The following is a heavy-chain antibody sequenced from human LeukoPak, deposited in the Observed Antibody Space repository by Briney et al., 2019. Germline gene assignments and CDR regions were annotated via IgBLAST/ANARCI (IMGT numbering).Heavy chain of an antibody. Sequence: WGSLRLSCAASGFTFSSYAMSWVRQAPGKGLELVSVISGSSDSTYYADPVKGRFTISRDNSTNTLYLQMSRLRAEDTAVYYCAKHTGYYSYYGMDVWGQGTTVTVSS. CDR3: AKHTGYYSYYGMDV. CDR2: ISGSSDST. V-gene: IGHV3-23*01. D-gene: IGHD2-8*02. CDR1: GFTFSSYA. J-gene: IGHJ6*02.